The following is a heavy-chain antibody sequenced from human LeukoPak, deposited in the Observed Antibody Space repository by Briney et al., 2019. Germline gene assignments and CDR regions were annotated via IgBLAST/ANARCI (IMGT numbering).Heavy chain of an antibody. Sequence: PGGSLRLSCAASGFTFTTYWMSWIRQTPGKGLEWVAKIKPDGSEKSYVDSVKGRFTISRDNAKNSVFLQMDSLRVEDTALYYCARAQLADSYWGQGALVTVSS. V-gene: IGHV3-7*01. CDR3: ARAQLADSY. CDR1: GFTFTTYW. D-gene: IGHD3-22*01. J-gene: IGHJ4*02. CDR2: IKPDGSEK.